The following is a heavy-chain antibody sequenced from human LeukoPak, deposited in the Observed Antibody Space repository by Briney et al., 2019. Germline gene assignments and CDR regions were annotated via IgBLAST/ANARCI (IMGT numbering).Heavy chain of an antibody. Sequence: QPGGSLRLSCVAPGFTVSRNVMSWVRQAPGKGLEWVSLIYSDDRAFYADSVKGRFTISRNNSKNTLFLQMSSLKPEDTAIYYCARDLAGFQEPRYYYYMDVWGKGTTVTVSS. J-gene: IGHJ6*03. CDR2: IYSDDRA. CDR1: GFTVSRNV. CDR3: ARDLAGFQEPRYYYYMDV. V-gene: IGHV3-66*02. D-gene: IGHD1-14*01.